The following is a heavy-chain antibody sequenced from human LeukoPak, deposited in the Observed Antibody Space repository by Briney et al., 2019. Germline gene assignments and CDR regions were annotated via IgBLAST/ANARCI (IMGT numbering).Heavy chain of an antibody. D-gene: IGHD3-16*01. CDR2: ISGDYGYT. Sequence: GASVKVSCKASGYTFNSHAISWIRQAPGQGPEWMGWISGDYGYTKYAQKFQGRVTMTTDTSTDTSYMELRSLRSDDTAVYYCARNKTTGGGGFDYWGQGTLITVSS. CDR3: ARNKTTGGGGFDY. CDR1: GYTFNSHA. J-gene: IGHJ4*02. V-gene: IGHV1-18*04.